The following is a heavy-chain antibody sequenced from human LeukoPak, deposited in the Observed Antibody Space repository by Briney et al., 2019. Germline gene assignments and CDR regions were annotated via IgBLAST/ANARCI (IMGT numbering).Heavy chain of an antibody. J-gene: IGHJ4*02. Sequence: GGSLRLSCVASKFNFAMSWVRQTAGKGLEWVSAISGSGDSTFYRDSVKGRFTISRDNSKNTLYLQMNSLRAEDTALYYCAKGAARPFGDYWGQGTLVTVSS. CDR3: AKGAARPFGDY. D-gene: IGHD6-6*01. V-gene: IGHV3-23*01. CDR2: ISGSGDST. CDR1: KFNFA.